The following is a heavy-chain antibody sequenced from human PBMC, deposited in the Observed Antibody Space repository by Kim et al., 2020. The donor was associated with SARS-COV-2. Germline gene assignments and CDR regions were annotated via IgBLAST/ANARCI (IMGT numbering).Heavy chain of an antibody. Sequence: PSRKSRGTIAIDTSTNQFSLKLSAVTAADTAVYYCARNFYGDYGVYYFDYWGQGTLVTVSS. J-gene: IGHJ4*02. CDR3: ARNFYGDYGVYYFDY. D-gene: IGHD4-17*01. V-gene: IGHV4-59*01.